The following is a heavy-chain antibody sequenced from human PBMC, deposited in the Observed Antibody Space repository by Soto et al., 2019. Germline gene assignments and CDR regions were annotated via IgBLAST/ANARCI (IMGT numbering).Heavy chain of an antibody. Sequence: EMELVESGGGLVQPGRSLRLACAASGFIFDDYAMHWVRQAPGKGLEWVSGITWNSDTIYYADSVKGRFTISRDNAKNSLYLQMNSLRAEDTALCYCAKVVLWGGDSPTHAFDICGQGTIVTVSS. D-gene: IGHD2-21*01. CDR2: ITWNSDTI. V-gene: IGHV3-9*01. J-gene: IGHJ3*02. CDR3: AKVVLWGGDSPTHAFDI. CDR1: GFIFDDYA.